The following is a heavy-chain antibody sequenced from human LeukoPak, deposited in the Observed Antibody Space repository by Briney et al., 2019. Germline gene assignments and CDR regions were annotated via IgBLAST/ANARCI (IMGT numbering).Heavy chain of an antibody. Sequence: PSETLSLTCAVHGGSFSVYYWSWIRQPPGKGLEWIGEINHSGSTNYNPSLKSRVTISVDTSKNQFSLKLSSVTAADTAVYYCASSQNTSFDYWGQGTLVTVSS. CDR3: ASSQNTSFDY. CDR1: GGSFSVYY. D-gene: IGHD1/OR15-1a*01. J-gene: IGHJ4*02. CDR2: INHSGST. V-gene: IGHV4-34*01.